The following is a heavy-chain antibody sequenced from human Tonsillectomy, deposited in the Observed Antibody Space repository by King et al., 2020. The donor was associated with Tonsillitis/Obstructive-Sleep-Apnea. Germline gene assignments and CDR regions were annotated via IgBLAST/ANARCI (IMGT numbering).Heavy chain of an antibody. V-gene: IGHV1-18*01. CDR2: ISAYNGNT. CDR1: GYTFTSYG. Sequence: VQLVESGAEVKKPGASVKVSCKASGYTFTSYGISWVRQAPGQGLEWMGWISAYNGNTNYAQKLQGRVTMTTDTSTSTAYMELRSLRSDDTAVYYCARMVWGSGWSPWYCYYGMDVWGQGTTVTVSS. D-gene: IGHD6-19*01. CDR3: ARMVWGSGWSPWYCYYGMDV. J-gene: IGHJ6*02.